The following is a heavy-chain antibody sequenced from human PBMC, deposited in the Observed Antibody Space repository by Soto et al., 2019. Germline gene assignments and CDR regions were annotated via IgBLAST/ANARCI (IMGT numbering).Heavy chain of an antibody. CDR3: ATPGGGVDDSSGYYDF. V-gene: IGHV1-24*01. Sequence: ALVKVYSKVSGYILAELSMRWVRQAPGKGLAWMGGCDPEDGETIYAQKFQDRVTMTEDTSTDTAYMELSSLRSEDTAVYYCATPGGGVDDSSGYYDFWG. CDR1: GYILAELS. CDR2: CDPEDGET. J-gene: IGHJ3*01. D-gene: IGHD3-22*01.